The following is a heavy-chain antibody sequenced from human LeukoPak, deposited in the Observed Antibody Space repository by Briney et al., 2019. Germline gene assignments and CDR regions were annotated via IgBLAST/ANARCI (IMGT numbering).Heavy chain of an antibody. J-gene: IGHJ4*02. D-gene: IGHD2-2*01. V-gene: IGHV3-23*01. CDR3: ARDAYCTSASCRRDFDS. CDR2: ISGSGYNT. CDR1: GFTFSSYA. Sequence: GGSLRLSCAVSGFTFSSYAISWVRQAPGTGLQWVSAISGSGYNTYYANSVKGRFTISRDNSKSTLYLQMDSLRAEDTAVYYCARDAYCTSASCRRDFDSWGQGTLVTVSS.